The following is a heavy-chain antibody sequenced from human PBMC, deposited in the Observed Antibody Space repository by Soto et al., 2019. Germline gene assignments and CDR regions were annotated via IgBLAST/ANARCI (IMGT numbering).Heavy chain of an antibody. Sequence: QVQLQESGSGLVKPSQSLSLTCTVSGVSLNTADTWWSWIRQSPGKGLEFIGYYHSGGSTYYDASFRSRVIISADTSNDHFSLKLSSVTVADTAVYFCVRSRQMESGNDYGLDVWVQGTTVTVSS. CDR2: YHSGGST. J-gene: IGHJ6*02. CDR1: GVSLNTADTW. V-gene: IGHV4-30-4*01. D-gene: IGHD1-1*01. CDR3: VRSRQMESGNDYGLDV.